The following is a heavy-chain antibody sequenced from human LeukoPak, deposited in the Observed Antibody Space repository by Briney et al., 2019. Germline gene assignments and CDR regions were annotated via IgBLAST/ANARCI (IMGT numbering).Heavy chain of an antibody. J-gene: IGHJ4*02. Sequence: PGGSLRLSCAASGFTFDDYTMHWVRQAPGKGLEWVSGINWSGGSTGYADSVEGRFTISRDNAKNSQYLQMNSLRVEDTALYYCARAQTYGDSRLLLDYWGQGTLVTVSS. V-gene: IGHV3-20*04. CDR3: ARAQTYGDSRLLLDY. CDR1: GFTFDDYT. CDR2: INWSGGST. D-gene: IGHD2-21*02.